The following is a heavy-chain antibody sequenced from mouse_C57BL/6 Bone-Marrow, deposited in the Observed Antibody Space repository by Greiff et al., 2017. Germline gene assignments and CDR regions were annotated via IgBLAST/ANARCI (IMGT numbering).Heavy chain of an antibody. D-gene: IGHD2-4*01. CDR3: ARHDYDVAY. CDR2: ISGGGGNT. CDR1: GFTFSSYT. J-gene: IGHJ3*01. V-gene: IGHV5-9*01. Sequence: EVKLMESGGGLVKPGGSLTLSCAASGFTFSSYTMSWVRQTPEQRLEWVATISGGGGNTYYPDSVKGRVTISRDNAKNTLYLQMSSLMSEDTALYYCARHDYDVAYWGQGTLVTVSA.